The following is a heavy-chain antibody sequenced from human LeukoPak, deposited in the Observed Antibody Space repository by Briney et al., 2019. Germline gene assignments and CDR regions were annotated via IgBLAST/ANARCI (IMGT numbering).Heavy chain of an antibody. J-gene: IGHJ6*03. D-gene: IGHD2-2*01. CDR1: GGSISSSSYY. CDR3: ARQVSEYQLLYYYYYYMDV. CDR2: IYYSGST. V-gene: IGHV4-39*01. Sequence: SETLSLTCTVSGGSISSSSYYWGWMRQPPGKGLEWIGSIYYSGSTYYNPSLKSRVTISVDTSKNQFSLKLSSVTAADTAVYYCARQVSEYQLLYYYYYYMDVWGKGTTVTVSS.